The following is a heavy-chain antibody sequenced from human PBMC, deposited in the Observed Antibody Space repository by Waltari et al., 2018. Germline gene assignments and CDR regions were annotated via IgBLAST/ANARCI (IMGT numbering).Heavy chain of an antibody. V-gene: IGHV4-39*01. CDR3: ARQYQLLSHYFDY. J-gene: IGHJ4*02. D-gene: IGHD2-2*01. CDR2: IYYSGST. Sequence: QLQLQESGPGLVKPSETLSLTCNVSGGSISSRSYYWGWIRQPPGKGLEWIGSIYYSGSTYYNPSRKSRVTISVDTSKNQFSLKLSSVTAADTAVYYCARQYQLLSHYFDYWGQGTLVTVSS. CDR1: GGSISSRSYY.